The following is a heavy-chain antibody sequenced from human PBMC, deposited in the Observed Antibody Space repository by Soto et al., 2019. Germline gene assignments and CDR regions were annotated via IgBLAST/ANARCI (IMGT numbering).Heavy chain of an antibody. CDR3: ASAGDIVVVVPAPYNYYYYGMDV. CDR2: IIPIFGTA. D-gene: IGHD2-15*01. V-gene: IGHV1-69*01. CDR1: GGTFSSYA. Sequence: QVQLVQSGAEVKKPGSSVKVSCKASGGTFSSYAISWVRQAPGQGLEWMGGIIPIFGTANYAQKFQGRVTNTADESTSTAYRELSSLRSDNTAVYYCASAGDIVVVVPAPYNYYYYGMDVWGQGTTVTVSS. J-gene: IGHJ6*02.